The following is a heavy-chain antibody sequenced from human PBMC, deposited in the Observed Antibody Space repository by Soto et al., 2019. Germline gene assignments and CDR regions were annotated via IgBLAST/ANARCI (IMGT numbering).Heavy chain of an antibody. Sequence: EVQLLESGGGSVQPGGSLRLSCAASVFTFSNYAMTWVRQAPGKGLEWVSAISGSGGSTFYAASVKGRFTVSKDNSKSTLYLQVSSLTAEDTAVYYCAKDRCISTNCPSLTPPFDYWGQGTLVTVSS. CDR2: ISGSGGST. CDR3: AKDRCISTNCPSLTPPFDY. CDR1: VFTFSNYA. D-gene: IGHD2-2*01. V-gene: IGHV3-23*01. J-gene: IGHJ4*02.